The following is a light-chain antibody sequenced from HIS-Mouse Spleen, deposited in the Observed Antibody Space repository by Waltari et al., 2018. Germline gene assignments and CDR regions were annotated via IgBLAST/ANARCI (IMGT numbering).Light chain of an antibody. J-gene: IGKJ4*01. CDR3: QQYNSYSVT. V-gene: IGKV1-5*03. CDR2: KAS. Sequence: DIQMTQSPSTLSASLGDRVTITCRASKSISSWLAWYQQKPGKAPKHLIYKASSLESGVPSRCSGSGSGTEFTLTISSLQPDDFATYDCQQYNSYSVTFGGGTKVEIK. CDR1: KSISSW.